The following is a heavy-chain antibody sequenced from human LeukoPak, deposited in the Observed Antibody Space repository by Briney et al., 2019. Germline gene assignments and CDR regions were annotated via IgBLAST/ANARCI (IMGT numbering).Heavy chain of an antibody. CDR3: AKDRGHIVVVTAPGY. Sequence: GGSLTLSCAASGFTFSSYAMSWVRQAPGKGLEWVSAISGSGGSTYYADSVKGRFTISRDNSKNTLYLQMNSLRAEDTAVYYCAKDRGHIVVVTAPGYWGQGTLVTVSS. V-gene: IGHV3-23*01. D-gene: IGHD2-21*02. CDR1: GFTFSSYA. CDR2: ISGSGGST. J-gene: IGHJ4*02.